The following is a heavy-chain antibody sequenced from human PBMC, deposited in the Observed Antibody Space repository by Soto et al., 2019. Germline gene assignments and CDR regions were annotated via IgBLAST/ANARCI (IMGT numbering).Heavy chain of an antibody. CDR1: GFTFQSYA. J-gene: IGHJ4*02. D-gene: IGHD3-16*01. V-gene: IGHV3-30*03. CDR2: ISRDGSKK. CDR3: ARDGGYSLDS. Sequence: PGGSLSLSCSASGFTFQSYAFYWVRQAPGKGLECVADISRDGSKKYHAVSVRGRFTISRDNSKNTLFLQMDSLRIDDTDVYYCARDGGYSLDSWGQGILVTVSS.